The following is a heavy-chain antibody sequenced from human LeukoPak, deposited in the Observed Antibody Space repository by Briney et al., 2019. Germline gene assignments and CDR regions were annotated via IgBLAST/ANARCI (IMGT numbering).Heavy chain of an antibody. D-gene: IGHD6-6*01. J-gene: IGHJ4*02. CDR2: ISYDGSNK. CDR3: ARGEYSSSSGLFDY. Sequence: GGSLRLSCAASGFTFSSYAMHWVRQAPGKGLEWVAVISYDGSNKYYADSVKGRFTISRDNSKNTLYLQMNSLRAEDTAVYYCARGEYSSSSGLFDYWGQGTLVTVSS. V-gene: IGHV3-30*04. CDR1: GFTFSSYA.